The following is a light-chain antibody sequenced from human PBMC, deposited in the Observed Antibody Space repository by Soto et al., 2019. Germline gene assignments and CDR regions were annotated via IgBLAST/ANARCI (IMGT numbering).Light chain of an antibody. CDR1: SSDVGYYDY. Sequence: QSALTQPPSASGFPGQSVTISCTGTSSDVGYYDYVSWYQQHPGKAPKLVIYEVTKRPSGVPDRVSASKSGNTASLTVSGLRAEDEADYYCSSYAGSNNFVFGSGTKDTVL. V-gene: IGLV2-8*01. J-gene: IGLJ1*01. CDR2: EVT. CDR3: SSYAGSNNFV.